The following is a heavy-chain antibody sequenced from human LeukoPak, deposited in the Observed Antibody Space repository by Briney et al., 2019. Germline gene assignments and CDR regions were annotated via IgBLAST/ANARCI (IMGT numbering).Heavy chain of an antibody. J-gene: IGHJ2*01. CDR2: IYPGDSDT. CDR1: GYRFTSYW. Sequence: PGESLKISCKGSGYRFTSYWIGWVRQMPGKGLEWMGIIYPGDSDTRYSPSFQGQVTISADKSISTAYLQWSSLKASDTAMYYCARLVAVAGTEWYFYLWGRGTLVTVSS. D-gene: IGHD6-19*01. CDR3: ARLVAVAGTEWYFYL. V-gene: IGHV5-51*01.